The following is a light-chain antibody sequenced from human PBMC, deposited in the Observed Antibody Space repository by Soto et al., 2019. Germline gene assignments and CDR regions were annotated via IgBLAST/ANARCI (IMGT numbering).Light chain of an antibody. CDR3: QQYGSSPWT. CDR1: QSVSSNY. CDR2: GAS. Sequence: EIVLTQSPGTLSLSPGERATLPCRASQSVSSNYLGWYQQKPGEAPRLLMYGASSRATGIPDRFSGSGSGADFTLTISRLEPEDFAVYYCQQYGSSPWTFGQGTKVEIK. V-gene: IGKV3-20*01. J-gene: IGKJ1*01.